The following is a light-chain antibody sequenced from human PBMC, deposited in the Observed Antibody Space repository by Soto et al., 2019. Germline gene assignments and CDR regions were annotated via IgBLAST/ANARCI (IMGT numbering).Light chain of an antibody. Sequence: EIVMTQSPVTLSVSPGERATLSCRASQTVTTALAWYQQKPGQAPRLVIHGASTMATDFPARSSGSGSGTEFTLTISSLQSEDMAVYYCHHYYTLPRTFGQGTKVEIK. J-gene: IGKJ1*01. V-gene: IGKV3-15*01. CDR3: HHYYTLPRT. CDR1: QTVTTA. CDR2: GAS.